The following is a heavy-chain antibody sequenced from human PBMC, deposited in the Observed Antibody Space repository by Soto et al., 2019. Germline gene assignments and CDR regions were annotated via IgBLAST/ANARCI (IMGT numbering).Heavy chain of an antibody. J-gene: IGHJ4*02. V-gene: IGHV1-18*01. CDR2: IIPYNGTT. Sequence: ASVKVSCKASGGTFSSYAISWVRQAPGQGLEWMGGIIPYNGTTNYAQKLQGRVTMTTDTSTSTAYMELRSLRSDDTAVYYCARDKVYPGCPLDYWGQGTLVTVSS. D-gene: IGHD2-15*01. CDR1: GGTFSSYA. CDR3: ARDKVYPGCPLDY.